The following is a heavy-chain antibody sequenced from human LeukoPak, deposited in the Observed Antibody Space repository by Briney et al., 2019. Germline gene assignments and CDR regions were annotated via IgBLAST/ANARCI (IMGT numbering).Heavy chain of an antibody. D-gene: IGHD3-3*01. CDR1: GFTFSSYE. Sequence: PGGSLRLSCAASGFTFSSYEMNWVRQAPGKGLEWVSYISSSGSTIYYADSVKGRFTISRDNAKNSLYLQMNSLRAEDTAAYYCARALGWSGYPNWFDPWGQGTLVTVSS. CDR3: ARALGWSGYPNWFDP. V-gene: IGHV3-48*03. J-gene: IGHJ5*02. CDR2: ISSSGSTI.